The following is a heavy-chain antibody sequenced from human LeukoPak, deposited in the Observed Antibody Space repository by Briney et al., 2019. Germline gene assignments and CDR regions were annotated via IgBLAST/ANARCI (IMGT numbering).Heavy chain of an antibody. D-gene: IGHD5-18*01. CDR1: RGTFSSYA. CDR2: IIPIFGTA. CDR3: ARDPSYGEVTPFDY. Sequence: ASVKVSCKASRGTFSSYAISWVRQAPGQGLEWMGGIIPIFGTANYAQKFQGRVTITADESTSTAYMELSSLRSEDTAVYYCARDPSYGEVTPFDYWGQGTLVTVSS. V-gene: IGHV1-69*13. J-gene: IGHJ4*02.